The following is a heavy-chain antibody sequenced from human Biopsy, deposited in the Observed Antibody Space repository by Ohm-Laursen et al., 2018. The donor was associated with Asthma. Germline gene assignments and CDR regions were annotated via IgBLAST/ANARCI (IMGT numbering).Heavy chain of an antibody. V-gene: IGHV3-64D*08. CDR1: GFTFSSYA. CDR2: ISSNGGST. CDR3: AKESGSNYAFDI. Sequence: SLRLSCAASGFTFSSYAMHWVRQAPGKGLEYVSAISSNGGSTYYADSVKGRFTISRDNSKTTLYLQMSSLRAEDTAVYYCAKESGSNYAFDIWGQGTMVTVSS. J-gene: IGHJ3*02. D-gene: IGHD1-1*01.